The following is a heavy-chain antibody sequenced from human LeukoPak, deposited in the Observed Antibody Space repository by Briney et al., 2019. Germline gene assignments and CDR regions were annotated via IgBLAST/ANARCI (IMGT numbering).Heavy chain of an antibody. CDR3: ARDLSRKGPPYGGNSPGDY. CDR2: ISAYNGNT. D-gene: IGHD4-23*01. Sequence: ASVKVSCKASGYTFTSYGISWVRQAPGQGLERMGWISAYNGNTNYAQKLQGRVTMTTDTSTSTAYMELRSLRSDDTAVYYCARDLSRKGPPYGGNSPGDYWGQGTLVTVSS. V-gene: IGHV1-18*01. CDR1: GYTFTSYG. J-gene: IGHJ4*02.